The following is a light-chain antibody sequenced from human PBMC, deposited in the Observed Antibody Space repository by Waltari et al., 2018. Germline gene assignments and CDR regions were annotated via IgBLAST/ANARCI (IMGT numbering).Light chain of an antibody. Sequence: DIQMTQSPSTLSASVGDRVTITCRASQSISHWLAWYQQKPGKAPKLLISKASFLEKEVPSRFSGSGSGTEFTLTITNLQPDDFATFYCQRYDDYPPTFGGGTKVEIK. CDR3: QRYDDYPPT. J-gene: IGKJ4*01. CDR1: QSISHW. V-gene: IGKV1-5*03. CDR2: KAS.